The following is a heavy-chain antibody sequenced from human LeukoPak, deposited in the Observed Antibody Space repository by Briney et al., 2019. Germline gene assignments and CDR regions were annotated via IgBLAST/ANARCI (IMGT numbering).Heavy chain of an antibody. CDR3: ARGQCSSSSCSTSVRGLDV. J-gene: IGHJ3*01. Sequence: PGGSLRLSCAASGFTFSSYAMSWVRQAPGKGLEWVSAISGSGGSTYYADSVKGRFTISRDNSKNTLYLQMNSLRVGDTAVYYCARGQCSSSSCSTSVRGLDVWGQGTVVTVFS. CDR2: ISGSGGST. V-gene: IGHV3-23*01. CDR1: GFTFSSYA. D-gene: IGHD2-2*01.